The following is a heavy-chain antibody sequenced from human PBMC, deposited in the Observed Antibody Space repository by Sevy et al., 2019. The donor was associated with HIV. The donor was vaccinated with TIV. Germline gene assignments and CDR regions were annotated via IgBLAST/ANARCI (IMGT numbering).Heavy chain of an antibody. CDR2: IKQDGSEK. D-gene: IGHD1-26*01. CDR3: ARDRVSGSYSLFDY. J-gene: IGHJ4*02. V-gene: IGHV3-7*01. Sequence: GGSLRLSCAASGFTFSSYWMSWVRQAPGKGLEWVANIKQDGSEKYYVDSVKGRFTISSDYAKNSQYLQMNSLRAEDTAVYYCARDRVSGSYSLFDYWGQGTLVTVSS. CDR1: GFTFSSYW.